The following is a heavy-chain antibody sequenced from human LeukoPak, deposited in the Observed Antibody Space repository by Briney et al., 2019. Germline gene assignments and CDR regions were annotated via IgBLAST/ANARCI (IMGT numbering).Heavy chain of an antibody. V-gene: IGHV1-46*01. CDR2: INPTAGST. CDR3: ARDLGSPGTYQWGYYFEY. J-gene: IGHJ4*02. CDR1: GYTFTSYY. D-gene: IGHD1-26*01. Sequence: ASVKVSCKASGYTFTSYYMHWVRQAPGQGLEWMGIINPTAGSTGYAQKFQGRVTMTRDTSTSTVYMELSSLSSEDTAVYYCARDLGSPGTYQWGYYFEYWAREPWSPSPQ.